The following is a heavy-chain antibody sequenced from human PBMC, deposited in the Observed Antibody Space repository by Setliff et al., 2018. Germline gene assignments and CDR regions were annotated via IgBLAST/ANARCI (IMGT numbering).Heavy chain of an antibody. Sequence: PGGSLRLSCAASGFTFSSYAMSWVRQAPGKGLEWVSAISGSGGSTYYADSVKGRFTISRDNSKNTLYLQMNSLRAEDTAVYYCAKGTFDPWMYYYDSSGYPMDVWGKGTTVTVSS. D-gene: IGHD3-22*01. CDR3: AKGTFDPWMYYYDSSGYPMDV. V-gene: IGHV3-23*01. J-gene: IGHJ6*03. CDR1: GFTFSSYA. CDR2: ISGSGGST.